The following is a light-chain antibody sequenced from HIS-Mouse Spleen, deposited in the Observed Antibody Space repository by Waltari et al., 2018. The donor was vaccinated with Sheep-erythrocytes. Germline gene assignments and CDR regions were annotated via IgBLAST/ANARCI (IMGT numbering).Light chain of an antibody. V-gene: IGLV2-11*01. CDR2: DVS. J-gene: IGLJ1*01. CDR1: SSDVGCYNY. CDR3: CSYAGSYNHV. Sequence: QSALTQPRSVSGSPGQSVTISCTGTSSDVGCYNYVSWYQQHPGKAPKLMIYDVSKRPSGVPVRFSGSKSGNTASLTISGLQAEDEADYYCCSYAGSYNHVFATGTKVTVL.